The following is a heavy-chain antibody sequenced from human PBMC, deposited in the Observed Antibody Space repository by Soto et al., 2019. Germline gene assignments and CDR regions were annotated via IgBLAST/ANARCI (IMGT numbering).Heavy chain of an antibody. D-gene: IGHD6-19*01. CDR2: LWFDGSHR. CDR3: ARVKGQWLNAFEI. Sequence: QVHLVESGGGVVQPGRSLTLSCAASGFAFSSFGMDWVRQAPGKGLEWVASLWFDGSHRYYVDSVKGRFTISRDNSKNTVYLQMNSLRVEDTGMYYCARVKGQWLNAFEIWGQGTRVTVSS. J-gene: IGHJ3*02. CDR1: GFAFSSFG. V-gene: IGHV3-33*01.